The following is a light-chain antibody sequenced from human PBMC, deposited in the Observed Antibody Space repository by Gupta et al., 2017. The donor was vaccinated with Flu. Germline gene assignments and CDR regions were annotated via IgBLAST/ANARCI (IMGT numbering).Light chain of an antibody. CDR1: QSVSSAY. V-gene: IGKV3-20*01. CDR3: QQEVNPPFT. Sequence: EIVLTQSPGTLSLSPGERATLSCRASQSVSSAYFAWYQQKPGQAPRLLIFGASSRATGVPDRFSGSGSGTEFTLTISRLEPEDSAVYSCQQEVNPPFTFGQGTKLEIK. J-gene: IGKJ2*01. CDR2: GAS.